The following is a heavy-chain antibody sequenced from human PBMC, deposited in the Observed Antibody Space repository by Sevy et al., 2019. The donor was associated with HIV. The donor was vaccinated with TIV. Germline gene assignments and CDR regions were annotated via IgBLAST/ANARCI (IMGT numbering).Heavy chain of an antibody. J-gene: IGHJ4*02. CDR3: ARDPDSYDTSGIDS. CDR2: INSDGSST. D-gene: IGHD3-22*01. Sequence: GGSLRLSCVASGFTFSYYWMHWVRQAPGKGLVWVSRINSDGSSTSYADSVKGRFTISRDNAKNTLYLQMNSLRAEDTAVYYCARDPDSYDTSGIDSWGLGTLVTVSS. CDR1: GFTFSYYW. V-gene: IGHV3-74*01.